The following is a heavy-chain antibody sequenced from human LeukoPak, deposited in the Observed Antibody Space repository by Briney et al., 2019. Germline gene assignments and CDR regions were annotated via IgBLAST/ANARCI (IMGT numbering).Heavy chain of an antibody. J-gene: IGHJ6*02. CDR1: GFTVTNAW. CDR3: TTVRGPGNFGLDV. Sequence: GGSLRLSCAASGFTVTNAWMSWVRQAPGKGLEWVGRVKDKTDGGTTDYAAPVKGRFTISRDDSKNTLFLQMNSLEIEDTAVYYCTTVRGPGNFGLDVWGQGTTVTVSS. CDR2: VKDKTDGGTT. V-gene: IGHV3-15*01. D-gene: IGHD3-16*01.